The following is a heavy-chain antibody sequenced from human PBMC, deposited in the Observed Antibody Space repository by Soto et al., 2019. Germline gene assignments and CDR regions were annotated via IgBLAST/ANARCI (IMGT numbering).Heavy chain of an antibody. CDR1: GGSFSGYY. D-gene: IGHD3-10*01. CDR2: INHSGST. Sequence: PSETLSLTCAVYGGSFSGYYWSWIRQPPGKGLEWIGEINHSGSTNYNPSLKSRVTISVDTSKNQFSLKLSSVTAADTAVYYCARGPAYGSGSSYFDYWGQGTLVTVPS. J-gene: IGHJ4*02. V-gene: IGHV4-34*01. CDR3: ARGPAYGSGSSYFDY.